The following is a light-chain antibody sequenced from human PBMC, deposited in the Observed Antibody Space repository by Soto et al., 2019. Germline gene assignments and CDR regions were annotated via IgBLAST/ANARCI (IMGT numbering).Light chain of an antibody. Sequence: QSVLTQPPSASGSPGQSVTISCTGTSSDVGGYKYVSWYQQHPGKAPKLIIYEVSQRPSGVPDRFSGSKSGNTASLTVSGLQAEDEADYYCSSHAGNHTGVFGGGTKLTVL. CDR3: SSHAGNHTGV. J-gene: IGLJ2*01. CDR2: EVS. CDR1: SSDVGGYKY. V-gene: IGLV2-8*01.